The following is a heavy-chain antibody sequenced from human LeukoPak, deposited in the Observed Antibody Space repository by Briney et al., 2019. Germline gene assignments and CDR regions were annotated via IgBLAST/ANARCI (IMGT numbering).Heavy chain of an antibody. CDR2: IYTSGST. V-gene: IGHV4-61*02. CDR1: GGSISSGIYY. Sequence: SETLSLTCTVSGGSISSGIYYWSWIRQPAGKGLEWIGRIYTSGSTNYNPSLKSRVTISVDTSKNQFSLKLSSVTAADTAVYYCARGTTVLKTFDYWGQRTLVTVSS. D-gene: IGHD4-17*01. CDR3: ARGTTVLKTFDY. J-gene: IGHJ4*02.